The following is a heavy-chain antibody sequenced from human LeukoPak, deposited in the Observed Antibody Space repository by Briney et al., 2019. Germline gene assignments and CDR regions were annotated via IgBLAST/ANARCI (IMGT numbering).Heavy chain of an antibody. V-gene: IGHV3-74*03. CDR3: ARDQRVTGRPDIDY. Sequence: GGSLRLSCAASGFTFRNHWRHWVRQTPGKGLVWVSRISSDGSSTTYADSVKGRYTICRDNAKNTLYLQMNNLRAEDTAMYYCARDQRVTGRPDIDYWGQGTLVIVSS. D-gene: IGHD6-6*01. CDR1: GFTFRNHW. J-gene: IGHJ4*02. CDR2: ISSDGSST.